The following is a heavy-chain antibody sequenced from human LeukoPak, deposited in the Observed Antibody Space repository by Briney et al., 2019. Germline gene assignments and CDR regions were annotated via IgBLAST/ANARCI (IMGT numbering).Heavy chain of an antibody. CDR1: GYSFTTYW. CDR3: ARYQDYYGVLHVDV. D-gene: IGHD3-10*01. CDR2: IYPADSAA. Sequence: GESLKISCKASGYSFTTYWIGWVRQMPGKGLEWMGIIYPADSAAKYSPSFQGQVTISVDKSISTAYLQWSRLKASDTAVYYCARYQDYYGVLHVDVWGKGTTVTVSS. V-gene: IGHV5-51*01. J-gene: IGHJ6*04.